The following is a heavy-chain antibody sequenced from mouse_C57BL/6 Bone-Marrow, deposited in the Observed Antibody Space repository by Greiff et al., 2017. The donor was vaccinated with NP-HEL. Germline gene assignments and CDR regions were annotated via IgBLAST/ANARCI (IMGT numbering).Heavy chain of an antibody. J-gene: IGHJ4*01. Sequence: DVQLQESGPGLVKPSQSLSLTCSVTGYSITSGYYWNWIRQFPGNKLEWMGYISYDGSNNYNPSLKNRISITRDTSKNQFFLKLNSVTTEDTATYYCAREEYYGSSYAMDYWGQGTSVTVSS. V-gene: IGHV3-6*01. CDR1: GYSITSGYY. D-gene: IGHD1-1*01. CDR2: ISYDGSN. CDR3: AREEYYGSSYAMDY.